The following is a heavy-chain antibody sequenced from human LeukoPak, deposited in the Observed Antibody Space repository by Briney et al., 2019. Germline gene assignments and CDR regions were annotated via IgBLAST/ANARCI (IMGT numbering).Heavy chain of an antibody. V-gene: IGHV3-74*01. CDR3: TRGGLEPIDS. CDR2: INPDASTT. Sequence: PGGSLRLSCAASGFTFSTYWMHWVRQAPGKGLVWVSRINPDASTTNYADSVRGRFTISRDNAKNTLCLQMNCLRAEDTALYYCTRGGLEPIDSWGQGTLVTVSS. CDR1: GFTFSTYW. J-gene: IGHJ4*02. D-gene: IGHD1-1*01.